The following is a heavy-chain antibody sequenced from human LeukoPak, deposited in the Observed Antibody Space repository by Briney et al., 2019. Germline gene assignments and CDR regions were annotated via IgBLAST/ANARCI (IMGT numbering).Heavy chain of an antibody. CDR3: ARVNGDYLVGHAFDI. J-gene: IGHJ3*02. D-gene: IGHD4-17*01. CDR1: GGSVSSSSYY. Sequence: PSETLSLTCTVSGGSVSSSSYYWGWIRQPPGKGLEWIGSIYYSGSTYYNPSLKSRVTISVDTSKNQFSLKLSSVTAADTAVYYCARVNGDYLVGHAFDIWGQGTMVTVSS. CDR2: IYYSGST. V-gene: IGHV4-39*07.